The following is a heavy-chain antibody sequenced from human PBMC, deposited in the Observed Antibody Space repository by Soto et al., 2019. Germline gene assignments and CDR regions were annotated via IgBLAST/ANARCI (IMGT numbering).Heavy chain of an antibody. CDR2: IIPMYGMP. V-gene: IGHV1-69*01. Sequence: QVQLVQSGAEVKKPGSSVKVSCKASGGTFSSYAVSWVRQAPGQGLEWVGEIIPMYGMPNLAHKFQGRVTGTADESTSTVYMEVSSLRSEDTAIYYCARVKESCSSTSCYKFFDFWGQGSLVTVSS. J-gene: IGHJ4*02. CDR1: GGTFSSYA. CDR3: ARVKESCSSTSCYKFFDF. D-gene: IGHD2-2*02.